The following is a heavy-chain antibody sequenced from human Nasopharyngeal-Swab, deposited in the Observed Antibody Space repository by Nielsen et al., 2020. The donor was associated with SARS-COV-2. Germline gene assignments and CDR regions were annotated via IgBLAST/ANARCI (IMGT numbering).Heavy chain of an antibody. V-gene: IGHV3-30*18. J-gene: IGHJ6*02. CDR3: AKDGDGGSNDGQPRYCSGGSCYYYYYGMDV. CDR2: ISHDGSNK. CDR1: GFTFSSYG. Sequence: GGSLRLSCAASGFTFSSYGMHWVRQAPGKGLEWVAVISHDGSNKYYADSVKGRFTISRDNSKNTLYLQMNSLRAEDTAVYYCAKDGDGGSNDGQPRYCSGGSCYYYYYGMDVWGQGTTVTVSS. D-gene: IGHD2-15*01.